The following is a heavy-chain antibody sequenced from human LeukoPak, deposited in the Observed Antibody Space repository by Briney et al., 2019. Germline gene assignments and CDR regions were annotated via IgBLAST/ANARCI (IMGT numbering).Heavy chain of an antibody. CDR3: ARIAVAGQHFDY. CDR1: GFTFDDFA. V-gene: IGHV3-9*01. CDR2: ITWDSGKI. J-gene: IGHJ4*02. Sequence: PGGSLRLSCAASGFTFDDFAMHWVRQPPGKGLEWVSGITWDSGKIAYADSVKGRFTISRDNAKNSLYLQMNSLRAEDTAVYYCARIAVAGQHFDYRGQGTLVTVSS. D-gene: IGHD6-19*01.